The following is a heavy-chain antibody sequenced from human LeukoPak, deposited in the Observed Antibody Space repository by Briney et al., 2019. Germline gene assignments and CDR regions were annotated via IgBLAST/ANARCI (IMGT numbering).Heavy chain of an antibody. CDR1: GYSISSGYY. D-gene: IGHD3-10*01. CDR2: IYYSGST. CDR3: ARNNYYGSIYYYYYMDV. Sequence: SETLSLTCAVSGYSISSGYYWSWIRQPPGKGLEWIGYIYYSGSTDYNPSLESRVTISVDTSKNQFSLKLSSVTAADTAVYYCARNNYYGSIYYYYYMDVWGKGTTVTVSS. V-gene: IGHV4-61*01. J-gene: IGHJ6*03.